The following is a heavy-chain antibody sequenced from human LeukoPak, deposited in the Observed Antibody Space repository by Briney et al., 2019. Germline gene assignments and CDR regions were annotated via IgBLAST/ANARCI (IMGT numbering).Heavy chain of an antibody. Sequence: PSETLSLTCTVSGGSISSSSYYWGWIRQPPGKGLEWIGSIYYSGSTYYNPSLKSRVTISVDTSKNQFSLKLSSVTAADTAVYYCARVGGSGSYDYFDYWGQGTLVTVSS. CDR2: IYYSGST. CDR3: ARVGGSGSYDYFDY. V-gene: IGHV4-39*07. J-gene: IGHJ4*02. D-gene: IGHD3-10*01. CDR1: GGSISSSSYY.